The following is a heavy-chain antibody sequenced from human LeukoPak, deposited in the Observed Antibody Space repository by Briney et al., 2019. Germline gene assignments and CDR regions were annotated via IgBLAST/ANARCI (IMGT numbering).Heavy chain of an antibody. CDR1: GFTFSSYS. J-gene: IGHJ4*02. CDR3: ARGGPTVVTSPFDY. CDR2: ISSSSSYI. D-gene: IGHD4-23*01. V-gene: IGHV3-21*01. Sequence: GGSLRLSCAASGFTFSSYSMNWVRQAPGKGLEWVSSISSSSSYIYYADSVKGRFTISRDNAKNSLYLQMSSLRAEDTAVYYCARGGPTVVTSPFDYWGQGTLVTVSS.